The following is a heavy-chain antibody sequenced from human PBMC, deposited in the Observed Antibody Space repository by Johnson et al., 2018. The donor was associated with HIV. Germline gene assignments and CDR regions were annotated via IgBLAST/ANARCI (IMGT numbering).Heavy chain of an antibody. CDR2: IRSNGGST. CDR3: ARDAVTPI. J-gene: IGHJ3*02. Sequence: EQLVESGGGLVQPGGSLRLSCAASGFTFSSYAMHWVRQAPGKGLEYVSAIRSNGGSTYYANSVKGRFTISRDNSKNTLYLQMGSLRAEDMAVYYCARDAVTPIWGQGTMVTVSS. D-gene: IGHD4-17*01. V-gene: IGHV3-64*01. CDR1: GFTFSSYA.